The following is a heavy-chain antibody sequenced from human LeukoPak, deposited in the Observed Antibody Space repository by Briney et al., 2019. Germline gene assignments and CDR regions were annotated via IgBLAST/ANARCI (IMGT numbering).Heavy chain of an antibody. Sequence: GGSLRLSCAGSGFTFSSHGMNWVRQAPGKGLEWVSFISYNSNYIFYADSVKGRFTISRDNAKNSLYLQMNSLRAEDTAVYYCARRQFYYYGMDVWGQGTTVTVSS. CDR3: ARRQFYYYGMDV. V-gene: IGHV3-21*01. D-gene: IGHD5-24*01. CDR2: ISYNSNYI. J-gene: IGHJ6*02. CDR1: GFTFSSHG.